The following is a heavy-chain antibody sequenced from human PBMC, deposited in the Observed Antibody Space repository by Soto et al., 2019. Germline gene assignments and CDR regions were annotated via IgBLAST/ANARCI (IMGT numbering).Heavy chain of an antibody. Sequence: PGESLKISCQGSGYSFTKYWISWVRQMPGKGLEWMGRLDPRDSYINYSPSFRGQITISVDTSIRTAYLRWGSLKASDTDIYYCERYMNSGFDSGIDSWGQGTLVTVSS. D-gene: IGHD5-12*01. CDR2: LDPRDSYI. V-gene: IGHV5-10-1*01. J-gene: IGHJ4*02. CDR3: ERYMNSGFDSGIDS. CDR1: GYSFTKYW.